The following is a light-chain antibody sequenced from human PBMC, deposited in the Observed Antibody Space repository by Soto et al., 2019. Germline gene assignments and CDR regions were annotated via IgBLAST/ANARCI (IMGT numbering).Light chain of an antibody. V-gene: IGKV3-11*01. J-gene: IGKJ3*01. CDR1: QSVGSF. CDR3: QHRSNWLGT. CDR2: DAS. Sequence: EIVLTQSPATLSLSPGERATLSCRASQSVGSFLAWYQQKSGQTPRLLIYDASNRAPGIPARFGGSGSGTDFTLPISSLEPEDFAVYYCQHRSNWLGTFGPEPKVDIK.